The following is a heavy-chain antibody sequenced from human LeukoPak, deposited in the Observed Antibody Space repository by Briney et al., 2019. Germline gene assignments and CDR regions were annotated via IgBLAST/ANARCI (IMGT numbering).Heavy chain of an antibody. J-gene: IGHJ3*02. D-gene: IGHD4-17*01. CDR1: GYTFTGYY. V-gene: IGHV1-2*02. CDR2: INPNSGGT. CDR3: AREPFGPTVTTGRRAFDI. Sequence: ASVKVSCKASGYTFTGYYMHWVRQAPGQGLEWMGWINPNSGGTNYAQKFQGRVTMTRDTSISTAYMELSRLRSDDTAVYYCAREPFGPTVTTGRRAFDIWGQGTMVTVSS.